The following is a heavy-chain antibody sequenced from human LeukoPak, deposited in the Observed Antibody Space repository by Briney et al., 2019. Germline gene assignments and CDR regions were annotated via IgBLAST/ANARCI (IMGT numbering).Heavy chain of an antibody. CDR3: ARLSLLRYFDY. Sequence: ASVKVSCKASGGTFSSYAISWVRQAPGQGLEWMGWISAYNGNTNYAQKLQGRVTMTTDTSTSTAYMELRSLRSDDTAVYYCARLSLLRYFDYWGQGTLVTVSS. J-gene: IGHJ4*02. CDR1: GGTFSSYA. D-gene: IGHD3-9*01. V-gene: IGHV1-18*01. CDR2: ISAYNGNT.